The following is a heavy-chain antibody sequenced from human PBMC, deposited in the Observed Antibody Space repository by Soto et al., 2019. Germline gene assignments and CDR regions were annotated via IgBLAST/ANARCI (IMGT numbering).Heavy chain of an antibody. CDR2: IYWDDDK. CDR1: GFSLSTSGVG. V-gene: IGHV2-5*02. CDR3: APSIGYHRSGPEFDY. Sequence: QITLKESGPTLVKPTQTLTLTCTFSGFSLSTSGVGVGWIRQPPGKALEWLALIYWDDDKRYSPSLKSRLTITKDTSKHQVVLTMTNMDPVDTATYYCAPSIGYHRSGPEFDYWGQGTLVTVSS. D-gene: IGHD3-22*01. J-gene: IGHJ4*02.